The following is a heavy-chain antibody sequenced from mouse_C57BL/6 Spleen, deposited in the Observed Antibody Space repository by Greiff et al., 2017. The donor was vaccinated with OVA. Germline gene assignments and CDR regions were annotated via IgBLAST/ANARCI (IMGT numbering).Heavy chain of an antibody. D-gene: IGHD1-1*01. CDR3: ARSNSPCSSYAMDY. CDR2: IDPSDSET. V-gene: IGHV1-52*01. J-gene: IGHJ4*01. CDR1: GYTFTSYW. Sequence: VQLQQPGAELVRPGSSVKLSCKASGYTFTSYWMHWVKQRPIQGLEWIGNIDPSDSETHYNQKFKDKATLTVDNSSSTAYMQLSSLTSADSAVYYCARSNSPCSSYAMDYWGQGTSVTVSS.